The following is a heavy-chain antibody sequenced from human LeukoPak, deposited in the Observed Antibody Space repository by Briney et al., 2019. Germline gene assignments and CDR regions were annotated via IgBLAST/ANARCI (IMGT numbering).Heavy chain of an antibody. CDR1: GGSISSSSYY. J-gene: IGHJ5*02. CDR3: ARDFGDYGPANWFDP. V-gene: IGHV4-39*07. Sequence: SETLSLTCTVSGGSISSSSYYWGWIRQPPGKGLEWIGSIYYSGSTYYNPSLKSRVTISVDTSKNQFSLKLSSVTAADTAVYYCARDFGDYGPANWFDPWGQGTLVTVSS. CDR2: IYYSGST. D-gene: IGHD4-17*01.